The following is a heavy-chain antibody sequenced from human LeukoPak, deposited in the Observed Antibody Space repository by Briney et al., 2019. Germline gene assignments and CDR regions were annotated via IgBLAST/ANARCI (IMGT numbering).Heavy chain of an antibody. D-gene: IGHD6-13*01. Sequence: ASVKVSCKASGGTFSSYAISWVRQAPGQGLEWMGWISAYNGNTNYAQKLQGRVTMTTDASTSTAYMELRSLRSDDTAVYYCARPIAAAADLYYYMDVWGKGTTVTISS. V-gene: IGHV1-18*01. CDR1: GGTFSSYA. CDR3: ARPIAAAADLYYYMDV. CDR2: ISAYNGNT. J-gene: IGHJ6*03.